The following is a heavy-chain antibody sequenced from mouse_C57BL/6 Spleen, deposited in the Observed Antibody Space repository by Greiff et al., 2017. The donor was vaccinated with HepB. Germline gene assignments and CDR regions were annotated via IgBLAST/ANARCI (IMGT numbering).Heavy chain of an antibody. V-gene: IGHV10-1*01. Sequence: EVKLMESGGGLVQPKGSLKLSCAASGFSFNTYAMNWVRQAPGKGVEWVARIRSKSNNYATYYADSVKDRFTISRDDSESMLYLQMNNLKTEDTAMYYCVRHLSRGAMDYWGQGTSVTVSS. CDR2: IRSKSNNYAT. CDR3: VRHLSRGAMDY. D-gene: IGHD1-1*01. CDR1: GFSFNTYA. J-gene: IGHJ4*01.